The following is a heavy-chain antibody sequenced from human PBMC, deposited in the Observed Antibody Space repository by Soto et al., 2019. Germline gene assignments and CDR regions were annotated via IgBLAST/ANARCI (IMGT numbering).Heavy chain of an antibody. CDR1: GFTFTDVW. CDR2: IKRKIDGETT. J-gene: IGHJ3*02. CDR3: AVDAQCSSTNCPGAFDI. D-gene: IGHD2-2*01. V-gene: IGHV3-15*01. Sequence: EVQLVESGGGLVKPAGSLRLSCAASGFTFTDVWMTWVRQAPGKGLEWVGRIKRKIDGETTDYAAPVKGRFTISRDDLKNTLFLQMNSLKSEDTAVYYCAVDAQCSSTNCPGAFDIWGQGTMVTVSS.